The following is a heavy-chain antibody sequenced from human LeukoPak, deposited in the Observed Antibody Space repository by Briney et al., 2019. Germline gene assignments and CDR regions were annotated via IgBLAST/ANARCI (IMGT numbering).Heavy chain of an antibody. Sequence: ASVTVSCKASGYTFTSYDINWVRQATGQGLEWMGWMNPNSGNTGYAQKFQGRVTMTRNTSISTAYMELSSLRSEDTAVYYCARGQLLAGVVVIPGIDYWGQGTLVTVSS. CDR1: GYTFTSYD. J-gene: IGHJ4*02. V-gene: IGHV1-8*01. CDR3: ARGQLLAGVVVIPGIDY. CDR2: MNPNSGNT. D-gene: IGHD3-22*01.